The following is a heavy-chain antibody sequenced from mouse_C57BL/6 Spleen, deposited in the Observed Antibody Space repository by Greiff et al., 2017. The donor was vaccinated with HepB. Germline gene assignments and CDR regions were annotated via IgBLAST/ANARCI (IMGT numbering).Heavy chain of an antibody. V-gene: IGHV3-6*01. J-gene: IGHJ3*01. D-gene: IGHD4-1*01. CDR1: GYSITSGYY. CDR2: ISYDGSN. Sequence: EVKLQESGPGLVKPSQSLSLTCSVTGYSITSGYYWNWIRQFPGNKLEWMGYISYDGSNNYNPSLKNRISITRDTSKNQFFLKLNSVTTEDTATYYCARDGLTVFAYWGQGTLVTVSA. CDR3: ARDGLTVFAY.